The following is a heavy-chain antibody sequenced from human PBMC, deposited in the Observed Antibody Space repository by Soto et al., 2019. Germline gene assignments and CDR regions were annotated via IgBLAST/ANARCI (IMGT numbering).Heavy chain of an antibody. Sequence: QVQLVESGGGVVQPGRSLRLSCAASGFTFSSYAMHWVRQAPGKGLEWVAVISYDGSNKYYADSVKGRFTISRDNSKNTLYLQMNSLRAEDTAVDYCARDLAVAGFDYWGQGNLVTVSS. D-gene: IGHD6-19*01. CDR3: ARDLAVAGFDY. CDR2: ISYDGSNK. J-gene: IGHJ4*02. V-gene: IGHV3-30-3*01. CDR1: GFTFSSYA.